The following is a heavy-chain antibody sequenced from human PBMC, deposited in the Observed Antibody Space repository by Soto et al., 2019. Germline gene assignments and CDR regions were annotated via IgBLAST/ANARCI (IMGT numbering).Heavy chain of an antibody. V-gene: IGHV4-30-2*01. CDR2: IYHSGNT. D-gene: IGHD3-22*01. J-gene: IGHJ5*02. CDR3: ARCCYYDSSGYYYPTWFDP. CDR1: GGSISSGGYS. Sequence: QLQLQESGSGLVKPSQTLSLTCAVSGGSISSGGYSWSWVRQPPGKGLEWIGYIYHSGNTYYNPSLKSRVTISVGRSKNQFSLKLSSVTAADTAVYYCARCCYYDSSGYYYPTWFDPWGQGTLVTVSS.